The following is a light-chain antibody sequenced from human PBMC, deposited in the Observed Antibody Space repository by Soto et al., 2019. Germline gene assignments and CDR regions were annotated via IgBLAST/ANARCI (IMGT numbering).Light chain of an antibody. CDR2: EVS. CDR3: TSYSSTNTLV. V-gene: IGLV2-14*01. J-gene: IGLJ3*02. CDR1: SSNIGSNY. Sequence: QSVLTQSPSASGTPGQTVTISCSGSSSNIGSNYVSWYQHLPGKAPQLIIFEVSNRPSGVSHRFSGSKSGATASLAISGLQADDEADYYCTSYSSTNTLVFGGGTKVTVL.